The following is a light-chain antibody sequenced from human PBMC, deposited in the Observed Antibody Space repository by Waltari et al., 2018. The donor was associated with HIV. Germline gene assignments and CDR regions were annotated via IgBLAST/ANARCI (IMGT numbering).Light chain of an antibody. Sequence: QSALTQPAPVSGSPGQSITISCTAHRNDLRRSDLVSWSHHQPGRAPNLILYDVTKWPSGVSHRFSGSKSGASASLTISGLQAEDEADYYCCSYAGITTWVFGGGTKVTVL. CDR3: CSYAGITTWV. V-gene: IGLV2-23*02. CDR2: DVT. J-gene: IGLJ3*02. CDR1: RNDLRRSDL.